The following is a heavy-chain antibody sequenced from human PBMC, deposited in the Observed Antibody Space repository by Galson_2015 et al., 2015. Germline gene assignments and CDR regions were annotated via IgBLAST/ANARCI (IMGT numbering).Heavy chain of an antibody. CDR1: GFTVSSNY. D-gene: IGHD1-26*01. Sequence: SLRLSCAASGFTVSSNYMSWVRQAPGKGLEWVSVIYSGGSTYYADSVKGRFTISRDNSKNTLYLQMNSLRAEDTAVYYCASEVGATTGFDYWGQGTLVTVSS. J-gene: IGHJ4*02. V-gene: IGHV3-53*01. CDR2: IYSGGST. CDR3: ASEVGATTGFDY.